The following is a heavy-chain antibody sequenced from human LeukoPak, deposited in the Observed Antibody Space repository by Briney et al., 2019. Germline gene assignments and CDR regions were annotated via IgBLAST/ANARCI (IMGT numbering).Heavy chain of an antibody. D-gene: IGHD2-2*01. V-gene: IGHV3-23*01. Sequence: PGGSLRLSCAASGFTFSSYAMSWVRQAPGKGLEWVSAISGSGGSTYYADSVKGRFTISRDNSKNTLCLQMNSLRAEDTAVYYCAKIKTDIVVVPAADFDYWGQGTLVTVSS. CDR3: AKIKTDIVVVPAADFDY. CDR2: ISGSGGST. J-gene: IGHJ4*02. CDR1: GFTFSSYA.